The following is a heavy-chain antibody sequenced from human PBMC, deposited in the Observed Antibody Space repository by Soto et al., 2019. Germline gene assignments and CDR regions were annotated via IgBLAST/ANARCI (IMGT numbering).Heavy chain of an antibody. Sequence: GGSLRLSCAASGFTFSSYAMSWVRQAPGKGLEWVSAISGSGGSTYYADSVKGRFTISRDNSKNTLYLQMNSLRAEDTAVYYCAKEGAMITFGGVTDRDAFDIWGQGTMVTVSS. J-gene: IGHJ3*02. V-gene: IGHV3-23*01. D-gene: IGHD3-16*01. CDR1: GFTFSSYA. CDR2: ISGSGGST. CDR3: AKEGAMITFGGVTDRDAFDI.